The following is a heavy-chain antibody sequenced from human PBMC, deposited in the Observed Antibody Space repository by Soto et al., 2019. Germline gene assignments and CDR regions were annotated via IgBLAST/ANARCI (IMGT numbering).Heavy chain of an antibody. CDR2: ISSSGSTI. CDR3: ARDPPGPYSNYERSPVDYYYYGMDV. Sequence: QVQLVESGGGLVKPGGSLRLSCAASGFTFSDYYMSWIRQAPGKGLEWVSYISSSGSTIYYADSVKGRFTISRDNAKNSLYLQMNSLRAEDTAVYYCARDPPGPYSNYERSPVDYYYYGMDVWGQGTTVTVSS. D-gene: IGHD4-4*01. V-gene: IGHV3-11*01. J-gene: IGHJ6*02. CDR1: GFTFSDYY.